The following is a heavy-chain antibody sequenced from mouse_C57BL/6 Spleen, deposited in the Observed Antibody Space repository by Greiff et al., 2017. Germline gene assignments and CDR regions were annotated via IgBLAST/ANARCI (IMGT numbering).Heavy chain of an antibody. J-gene: IGHJ1*03. CDR3: CEYYGSSYWYFDV. V-gene: IGHV6-3*01. CDR2: IRLKSDNYAT. Sequence: EVHLVESGGGLVQPGGSMKLSCVASGFTFSNYWMNWVRQSPEQGLEWVAQIRLKSDNYATHYAVSVKGRFTISRDESKNIVYMQMNNLRAEDTGIDYCCEYYGSSYWYFDVWGTGTTVTVSA. CDR1: GFTFSNYW. D-gene: IGHD1-1*01.